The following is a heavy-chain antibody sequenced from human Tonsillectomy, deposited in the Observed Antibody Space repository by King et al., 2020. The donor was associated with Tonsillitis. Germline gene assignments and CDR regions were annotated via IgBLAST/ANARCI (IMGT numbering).Heavy chain of an antibody. CDR2: IYTSGST. CDR1: GGSISSYY. D-gene: IGHD6-19*01. V-gene: IGHV4-4*07. CDR3: ARDLPVAVAGTVGYYYGMDV. J-gene: IGHJ6*02. Sequence: VQLQESGPGLVQPSETLSLTCTVSGGSISSYYWSWIRQPAGKGLEWIGRIYTSGSTNYNPSLKSRVTMSVDTSKNQFSLKLSSVTAADTAVYYCARDLPVAVAGTVGYYYGMDVWGQGTTVTVSS.